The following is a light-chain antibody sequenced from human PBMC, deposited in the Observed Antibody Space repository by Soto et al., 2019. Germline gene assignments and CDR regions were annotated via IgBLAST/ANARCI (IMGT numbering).Light chain of an antibody. CDR2: GNN. CDR3: QSYDSSLSGSKV. CDR1: SSNIGAGYD. J-gene: IGLJ2*01. V-gene: IGLV1-40*01. Sequence: QSALTQPPSVSGAPGQRVTISCTGSSSNIGAGYDVHWYQQLPGTAPQLLIYGNNNRPSGVPDRFSGSKSGTSASLAVTGLQAEDEADYYCQSYDSSLSGSKVFGGGTKLTVL.